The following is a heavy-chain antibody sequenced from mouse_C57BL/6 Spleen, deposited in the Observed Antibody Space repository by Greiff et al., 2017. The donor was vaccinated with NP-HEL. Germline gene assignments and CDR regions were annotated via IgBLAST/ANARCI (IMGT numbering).Heavy chain of an antibody. CDR1: GYTFTSYW. J-gene: IGHJ3*01. CDR2: IHPNSGST. Sequence: QVQLQQPGAELVKPGASVKLSCRASGYTFTSYWMHWVKQRPGQGLEWIGMIHPNSGSTNYNEKFKSKATLTVDKSSSTAYMQLSSLTSEDSAVYYCASPYDQLFAYWGQGTLVTVSA. CDR3: ASPYDQLFAY. V-gene: IGHV1-64*01. D-gene: IGHD2-3*01.